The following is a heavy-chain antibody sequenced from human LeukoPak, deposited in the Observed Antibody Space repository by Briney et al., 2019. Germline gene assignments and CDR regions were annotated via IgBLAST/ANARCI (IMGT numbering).Heavy chain of an antibody. Sequence: ASVKVSCKASGYTFTGYYMHWVRQAPGQGLEWMGWINPNSGGTNYAQKFQGRVTMTRDTSISTAYMELSRLRSDDTAVYYCARARAALYYDSSGYYGGSVGYWGQGTLVTVSS. V-gene: IGHV1-2*02. CDR3: ARARAALYYDSSGYYGGSVGY. CDR2: INPNSGGT. J-gene: IGHJ4*02. CDR1: GYTFTGYY. D-gene: IGHD3-22*01.